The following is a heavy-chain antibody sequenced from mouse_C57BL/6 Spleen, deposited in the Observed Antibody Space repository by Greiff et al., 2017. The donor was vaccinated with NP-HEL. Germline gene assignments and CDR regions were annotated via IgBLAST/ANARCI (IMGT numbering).Heavy chain of an antibody. D-gene: IGHD1-1*01. CDR1: GYTFTSYT. Sequence: VQLQQSGAELARPGASVKMSCKASGYTFTSYTMHWVKQRPGQGLEWIGYINPSSGYTKYNQKFKDKATLTADKSSSTAYMQLSSLTSEDSAVYYCARSSAGSSYGYFDVWGTGTTVTVSS. V-gene: IGHV1-4*01. J-gene: IGHJ1*03. CDR2: INPSSGYT. CDR3: ARSSAGSSYGYFDV.